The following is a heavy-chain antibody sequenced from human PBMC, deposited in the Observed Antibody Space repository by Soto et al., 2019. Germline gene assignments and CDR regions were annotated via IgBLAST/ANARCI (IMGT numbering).Heavy chain of an antibody. Sequence: QLQLVQSGAEVRKPGSSVKVSCKTSGSTFSSDTFSWVRQAPGQGLEWVGRVIPVLGLTNFAQKFQDRVTITADKSTNTAYMELSSLRSEDTAVYYCARDATFDAFDIWGQGTMVTVSS. V-gene: IGHV1-69*08. CDR3: ARDATFDAFDI. J-gene: IGHJ3*02. CDR1: GSTFSSDT. CDR2: VIPVLGLT. D-gene: IGHD2-15*01.